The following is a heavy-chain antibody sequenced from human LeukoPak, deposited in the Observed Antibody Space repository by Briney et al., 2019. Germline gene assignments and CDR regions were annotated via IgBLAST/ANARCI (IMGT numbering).Heavy chain of an antibody. CDR2: IIPIFGTA. J-gene: IGHJ4*02. CDR3: AREGDWVQLWHTQIYFDY. CDR1: GGTFSSYA. D-gene: IGHD5-18*01. Sequence: SVKVSCKASGGTFSSYAISWVRQAPGQGLEWMGGIIPIFGTANYAQKFQGRVTITADESTSTAYMELSSLRSEDTAVYYCAREGDWVQLWHTQIYFDYWGQGTLVTVSS. V-gene: IGHV1-69*01.